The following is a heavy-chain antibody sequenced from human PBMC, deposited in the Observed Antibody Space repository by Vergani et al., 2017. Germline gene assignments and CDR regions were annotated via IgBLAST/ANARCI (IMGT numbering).Heavy chain of an antibody. CDR2: ISYDGSNK. D-gene: IGHD2-2*01. CDR3: AKDICSSTSCYVADY. V-gene: IGHV3-30*18. CDR1: GFTFSSYG. Sequence: QVQLVESGGGVVQPGRSLRLSCAASGFTFSSYGMHWVRQVPGKGLEWVAVISYDGSNKYYADSVKGRFTISRDNSKNTLYLQMNSLRAEDTAVYYCAKDICSSTSCYVADYWGQGTLVTVSS. J-gene: IGHJ4*02.